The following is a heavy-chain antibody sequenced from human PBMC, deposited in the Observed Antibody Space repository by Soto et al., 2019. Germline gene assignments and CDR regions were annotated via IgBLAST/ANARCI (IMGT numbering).Heavy chain of an antibody. J-gene: IGHJ4*02. V-gene: IGHV1-69*01. CDR1: GGTFSGYA. Sequence: QVQLVQSGAEVKKPGSSVKVSCKASGGTFSGYAISWVRQAPGQGLEWMGEIITMFGTSNYAQKFQGRVTITADESTSTAYMELSSLRSEDTAVYYCARGSCSSTSCYKEYYFDLWGQGTLVTVSS. CDR3: ARGSCSSTSCYKEYYFDL. CDR2: IITMFGTS. D-gene: IGHD2-2*02.